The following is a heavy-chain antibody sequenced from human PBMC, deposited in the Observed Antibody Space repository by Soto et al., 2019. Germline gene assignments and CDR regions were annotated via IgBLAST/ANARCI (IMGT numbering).Heavy chain of an antibody. V-gene: IGHV1-69*13. CDR3: ARRRYCSSTSCYRSRYYGMDV. D-gene: IGHD2-2*01. CDR2: IIPIFGTA. Sequence: SVKVSCKASGGTFSSYAISWVRQAPGQGLEWMGGIIPIFGTANYAQKFQGRVTITADESTSTAYMELSSLRSEDTAVYYCARRRYCSSTSCYRSRYYGMDVWGQGTTVTVSS. J-gene: IGHJ6*02. CDR1: GGTFSSYA.